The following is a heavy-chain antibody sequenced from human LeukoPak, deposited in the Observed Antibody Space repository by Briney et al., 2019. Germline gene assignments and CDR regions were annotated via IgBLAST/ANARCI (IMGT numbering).Heavy chain of an antibody. D-gene: IGHD2-15*01. Sequence: NRGESLKISCKGSGYSFTSYWIGWVRQMPGKGLEWMGIIYPGDSDTRYSPSFQGQVTISADKSISTAYLQWSSLRASDTAMYFCARPGRGYCSGVSCTETTGAFDVWGQGTLVSVSS. CDR2: IYPGDSDT. V-gene: IGHV5-51*01. CDR3: ARPGRGYCSGVSCTETTGAFDV. CDR1: GYSFTSYW. J-gene: IGHJ3*01.